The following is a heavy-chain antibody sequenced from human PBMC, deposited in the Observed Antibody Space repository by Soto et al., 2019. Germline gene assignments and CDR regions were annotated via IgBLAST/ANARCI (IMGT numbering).Heavy chain of an antibody. V-gene: IGHV2-5*02. CDR2: IYWDNDK. J-gene: IGHJ6*02. CDR3: XXXXXXXXXXXSYPSHYYYGVDV. CDR1: GFSLRTSGVG. Sequence: QITLKESGPTLVKPTQTLTLTCTFSGFSLRTSGVGVGWIRQPPGKTLEWLALIYWDNDKRYSPSLKSRLTTXXXXXXXXXXXXXXXXXXXXXXXXXXXXXXXXXXXXXSYPSHYYYGVDVWGQGTTVTVS.